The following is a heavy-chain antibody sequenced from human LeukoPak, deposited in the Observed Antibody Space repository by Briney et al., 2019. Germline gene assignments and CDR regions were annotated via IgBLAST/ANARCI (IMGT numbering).Heavy chain of an antibody. D-gene: IGHD2-2*01. CDR3: ARRSTSSADKLDY. J-gene: IGHJ4*02. V-gene: IGHV4-34*01. Sequence: KSSETLSLTCAVYGGSFSGYYWSWIRQPPGKGLEWIGEINHSGSTDYNPSLKSRVTISVDTSKNQFSLKLSSVTAADTAVYYCARRSTSSADKLDYWGQGTLVTVSS. CDR2: INHSGST. CDR1: GGSFSGYY.